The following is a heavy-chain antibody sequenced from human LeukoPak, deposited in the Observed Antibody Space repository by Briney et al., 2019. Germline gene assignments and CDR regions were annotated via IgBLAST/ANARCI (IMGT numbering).Heavy chain of an antibody. CDR3: AKDGTNAGYCSSTSCGYMVGAYYYMDV. Sequence: GGSLRLSCAASGFPFNDYYMTWIRQAPGKGLEWVSHISSSGSTIYYADSVKGRFIISRGNAKNSLYLQMNSLRAEDTAVYYCAKDGTNAGYCSSTSCGYMVGAYYYMDVWGKGTTVTVSS. CDR1: GFPFNDYY. D-gene: IGHD2-2*01. J-gene: IGHJ6*03. V-gene: IGHV3-11*04. CDR2: ISSSGSTI.